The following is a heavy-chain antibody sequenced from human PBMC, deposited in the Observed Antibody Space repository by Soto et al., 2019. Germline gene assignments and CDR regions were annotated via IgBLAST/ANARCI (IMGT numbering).Heavy chain of an antibody. J-gene: IGHJ3*02. V-gene: IGHV4-39*01. CDR2: IYYSGST. D-gene: IGHD3-10*01. CDR3: ARLDVLLWFGESSPDAFDM. Sequence: SETLSLTCTVSGGSISSSSYYWGLIRQPPGKGLEWIGSIYYSGSTYYNPSLKSRVTISVDTSKNQFSLKLSSVTAADTAVYYCARLDVLLWFGESSPDAFDMWGQGTMVTVSS. CDR1: GGSISSSSYY.